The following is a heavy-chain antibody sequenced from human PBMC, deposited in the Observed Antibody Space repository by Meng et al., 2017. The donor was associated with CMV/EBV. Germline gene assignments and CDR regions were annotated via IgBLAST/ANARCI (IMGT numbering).Heavy chain of an antibody. CDR3: TRAVSGQPKFDY. J-gene: IGHJ4*02. CDR1: GFTFSGSA. D-gene: IGHD2-2*01. V-gene: IGHV3-73*01. CDR2: IRSKANSYAT. Sequence: GESLKISCAASGFTFSGSAMHWVRQASGKRLEWVGRIRSKANSYATAYAASVKGRFTISRDDSKNTAYLQMNSLKTEDTAVYYCTRAVSGQPKFDYWGQGTLVTVSS.